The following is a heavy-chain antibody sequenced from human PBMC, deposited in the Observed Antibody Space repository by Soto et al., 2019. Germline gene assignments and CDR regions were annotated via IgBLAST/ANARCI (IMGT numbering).Heavy chain of an antibody. J-gene: IGHJ6*03. CDR3: ARDGSGSEHYYGSGSYFGGYYYYYMDV. CDR1: GFTFSSYA. CDR2: ISSNGGST. Sequence: PGGSLRLSCAASGFTFSSYAMHWVRQAPGKGLEYVSAISSNGGSTYYANSVKGRFTISRDNSKNTLYLQMGSLRAEDMAVYYCARDGSGSEHYYGSGSYFGGYYYYYMDVWGKGTKVTVSS. D-gene: IGHD3-10*01. V-gene: IGHV3-64*01.